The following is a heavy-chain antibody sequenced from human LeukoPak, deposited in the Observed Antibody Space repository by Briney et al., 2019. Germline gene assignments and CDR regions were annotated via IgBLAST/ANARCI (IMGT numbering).Heavy chain of an antibody. CDR3: AESSGYYGY. V-gene: IGHV1-69*05. CDR2: IIPIFGTA. CDR1: GGTFSSYA. Sequence: GASVKVSCKASGGTFSSYAISWVRQAPGQGLEWMGRIIPIFGTANYAQKFQGGVTITTDESTSTAYMELSSLRSEDTDVYYCAESSGYYGYWGQGTLVTVSS. D-gene: IGHD3-22*01. J-gene: IGHJ4*02.